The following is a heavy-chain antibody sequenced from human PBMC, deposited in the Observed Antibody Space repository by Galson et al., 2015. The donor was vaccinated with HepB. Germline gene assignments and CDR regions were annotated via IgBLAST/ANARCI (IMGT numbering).Heavy chain of an antibody. V-gene: IGHV3-23*01. CDR1: GFTFSSYA. J-gene: IGHJ4*02. CDR2: ISGSGGST. Sequence: SLRLSCAASGFTFSSYAMSWVRQAPGKGLEWVSAISGSGGSTYYADSVKGRFTISRDNSKNTLYLQMNSLRAEDTAVYYCAKGDSGWPFYFDYWGQGTLVTVSS. D-gene: IGHD6-19*01. CDR3: AKGDSGWPFYFDY.